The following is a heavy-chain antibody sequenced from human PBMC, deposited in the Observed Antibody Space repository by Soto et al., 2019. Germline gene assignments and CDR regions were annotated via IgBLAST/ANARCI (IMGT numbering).Heavy chain of an antibody. D-gene: IGHD6-13*01. CDR2: IIPIFGTA. J-gene: IGHJ6*02. V-gene: IGHV1-69*13. Sequence: GASVKVSCKASGGTFSSYAISWVRQAPGQGLEWMGGIIPIFGTANYAQKFQGRVTITADESTSTAYMELSSLRSEDTAVYYCARVYSSPSLAYYYGMDVWGQGTTVTVSS. CDR1: GGTFSSYA. CDR3: ARVYSSPSLAYYYGMDV.